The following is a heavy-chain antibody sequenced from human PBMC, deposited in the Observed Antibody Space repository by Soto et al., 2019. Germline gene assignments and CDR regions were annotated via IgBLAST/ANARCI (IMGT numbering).Heavy chain of an antibody. D-gene: IGHD2-8*02. CDR1: RSSISGNH. CDR3: ARESAGGWFDP. V-gene: IGHV4-59*01. CDR2: VFHRGST. J-gene: IGHJ5*02. Sequence: SETLSLTCSLSRSSISGNHRSWIRQPPKKRLQYIRYVFHRGSTNYNPSLKSRVTMPVDTSKNQFSLKLNHVTAADTAVYYCARESAGGWFDPWGDGTVVTVCS.